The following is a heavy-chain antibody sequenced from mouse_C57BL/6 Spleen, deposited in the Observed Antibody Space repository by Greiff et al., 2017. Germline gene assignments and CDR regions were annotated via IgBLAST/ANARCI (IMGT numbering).Heavy chain of an antibody. D-gene: IGHD2-3*01. J-gene: IGHJ4*01. CDR1: GYTFTSYW. V-gene: IGHV1-74*01. CDR2: IHPSDSDT. Sequence: QVQLQQPGAELVKPGASVKVSCKASGYTFTSYWMRWAKQRPGQGLEWIGRIHPSDSDTNYNQKFKGKATLTVDKSSSTAYMQLSSLTSEDSAVYYCASDGYYDYYYAMDYWGQGTSVTVSA. CDR3: ASDGYYDYYYAMDY.